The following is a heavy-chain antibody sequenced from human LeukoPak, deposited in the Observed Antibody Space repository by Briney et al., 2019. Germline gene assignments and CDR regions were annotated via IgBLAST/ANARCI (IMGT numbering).Heavy chain of an antibody. J-gene: IGHJ4*02. Sequence: GGSLRLSCAASGFTFSSYAMHWVRQAPGKGLEWVAVMSYDGSYKYYADSVKGRFTISRDNSKNTLYLQMNSLRTEDTAVYYCARAAEWLGRGLAIYFDYWGQGTLVSVSS. CDR3: ARAAEWLGRGLAIYFDY. D-gene: IGHD6-19*01. V-gene: IGHV3-30*04. CDR1: GFTFSSYA. CDR2: MSYDGSYK.